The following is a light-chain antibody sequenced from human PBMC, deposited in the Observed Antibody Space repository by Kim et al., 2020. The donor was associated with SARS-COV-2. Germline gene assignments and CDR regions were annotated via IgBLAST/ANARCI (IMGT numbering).Light chain of an antibody. J-gene: IGKJ2*01. Sequence: ASVGDRVTITCRASQTISTWLAWYQQKPGKAPNLLIYLASTLESGVPSRFIGSGSGTEFTLTIDSLQPDDCATYYCQHYSRFPYTFGQGTKLEI. V-gene: IGKV1-5*03. CDR1: QTISTW. CDR3: QHYSRFPYT. CDR2: LAS.